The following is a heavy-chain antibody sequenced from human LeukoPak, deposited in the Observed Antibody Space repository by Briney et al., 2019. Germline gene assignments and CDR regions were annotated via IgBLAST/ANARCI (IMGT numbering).Heavy chain of an antibody. CDR3: ASAETMVRGAYCY. Sequence: SETLSLTCAVYGGSFSGYYWSWIRQPPGKGLEWVGEINHSGSTNYNPSLKSRVTISVDTSKNQFSLKLSSVTAADTAVYYCASAETMVRGAYCYWGQGTLVTVSS. V-gene: IGHV4-34*01. D-gene: IGHD3-10*01. CDR2: INHSGST. CDR1: GGSFSGYY. J-gene: IGHJ4*02.